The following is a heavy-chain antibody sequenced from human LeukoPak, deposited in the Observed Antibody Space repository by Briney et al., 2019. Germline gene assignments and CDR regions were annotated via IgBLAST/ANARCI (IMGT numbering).Heavy chain of an antibody. Sequence: PGGSLRLSCAASGFTFSSYWMHWVRQVPNQGLMWVSRINSDETISEYVDSVNGRFTISRDNAKNTLYLQMNSLRAEDTAVYYCAKDHDILTGAFDYWGQGTLVTVSS. CDR3: AKDHDILTGAFDY. D-gene: IGHD3-9*01. V-gene: IGHV3-74*01. CDR2: INSDETIS. J-gene: IGHJ4*02. CDR1: GFTFSSYW.